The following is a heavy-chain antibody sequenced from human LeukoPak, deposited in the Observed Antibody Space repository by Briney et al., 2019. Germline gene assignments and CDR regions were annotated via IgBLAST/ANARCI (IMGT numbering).Heavy chain of an antibody. J-gene: IGHJ6*03. V-gene: IGHV3-30*02. CDR2: IRYDGTNK. CDR3: AKAGRSNPLYYYYYMDV. D-gene: IGHD4-11*01. Sequence: QPGGSLRLSCAASGFTFSTYGMHWVRQAPGKGLEWVAFIRYDGTNKHYADSVKGRFTISRDNSKNTLYLQMNSLRAEDTAVYYCAKAGRSNPLYYYYYMDVWGKGTTVTVSS. CDR1: GFTFSTYG.